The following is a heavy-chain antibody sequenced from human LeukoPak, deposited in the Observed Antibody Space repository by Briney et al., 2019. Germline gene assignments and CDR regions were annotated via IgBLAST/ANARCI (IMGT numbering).Heavy chain of an antibody. J-gene: IGHJ6*02. V-gene: IGHV5-51*01. CDR2: IYPGDSDT. CDR3: ARGRREQWLIPSGYYYYYYGMDV. D-gene: IGHD6-19*01. Sequence: NHGESLKISCKGSGYSFTSYWIGWVRQMPGKGLEWMGIIYPGDSDTRYSPSFQGQVTISADKSISTAYLQWSSLKASDTAMYYCARGRREQWLIPSGYYYYYYGMDVWGQGTTVTVSS. CDR1: GYSFTSYW.